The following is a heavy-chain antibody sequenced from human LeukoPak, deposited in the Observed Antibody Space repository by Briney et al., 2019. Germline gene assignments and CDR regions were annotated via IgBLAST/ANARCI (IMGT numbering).Heavy chain of an antibody. CDR1: GYTFSSYD. Sequence: ASVKISCKASGYTFSSYDINWVRQAPGQGLEWMGWMNPNSGNTGYTQKFQGRVTITLNTSISTAYMELSSLRSDDTAIYYCARGERSRYQLLLGGRVNYMDVSGEGTTVTVSS. J-gene: IGHJ6*03. CDR2: MNPNSGNT. V-gene: IGHV1-8*03. CDR3: ARGERSRYQLLLGGRVNYMDV. D-gene: IGHD2-2*01.